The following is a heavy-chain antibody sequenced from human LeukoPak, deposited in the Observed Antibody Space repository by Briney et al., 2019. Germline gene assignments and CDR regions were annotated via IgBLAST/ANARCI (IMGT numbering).Heavy chain of an antibody. CDR2: IYYSGST. D-gene: IGHD4-23*01. CDR1: GGSISSYY. Sequence: PSETLSLTCTVSGGSISSYYWSWIRQPPGKGLEWIGYIYYSGSTNYNPSLKSRVTILVDTSKNQFSLKLSSVTAADTAVYYCASATPGGNFDYWGQGTLVTVSS. V-gene: IGHV4-59*01. CDR3: ASATPGGNFDY. J-gene: IGHJ4*02.